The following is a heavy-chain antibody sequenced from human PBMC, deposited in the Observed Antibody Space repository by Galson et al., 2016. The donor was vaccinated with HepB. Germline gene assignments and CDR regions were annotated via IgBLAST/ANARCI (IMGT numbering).Heavy chain of an antibody. CDR2: ISSSGTTI. CDR1: GFSFSDYY. Sequence: SLRLSCAASGFSFSDYYMTWVRQAPGKGLEWVSYISSSGTTIYYADSVKGRFTISRDNAKNSLYLQMNSLRAEDTAVYYCARWQGEQHLLGRWGQGTLVTVSS. J-gene: IGHJ4*02. V-gene: IGHV3-11*01. CDR3: ARWQGEQHLLGR. D-gene: IGHD3-16*01.